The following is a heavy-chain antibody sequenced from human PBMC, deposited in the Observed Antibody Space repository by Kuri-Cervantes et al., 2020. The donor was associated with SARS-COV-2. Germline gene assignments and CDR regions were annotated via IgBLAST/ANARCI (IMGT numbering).Heavy chain of an antibody. V-gene: IGHV1-69*13. J-gene: IGHJ4*02. CDR2: TIPILGTA. Sequence: SVKVSCKASGGTFSSYAINWVRQAPGQGLEWTGGTIPILGTAKYAQKFQGRVTMTADESTSTVYMELTSLRSDDTAMYYCARACSGTDCNIIVYALADWGQGILVTVSS. D-gene: IGHD2-8*01. CDR3: ARACSGTDCNIIVYALAD. CDR1: GGTFSSYA.